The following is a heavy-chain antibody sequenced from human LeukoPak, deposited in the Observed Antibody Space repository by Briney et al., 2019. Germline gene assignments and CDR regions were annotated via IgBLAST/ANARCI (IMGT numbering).Heavy chain of an antibody. D-gene: IGHD5-18*01. CDR1: GYTFTSYY. J-gene: IGHJ5*02. CDR2: INPNSGGT. V-gene: IGHV1-2*02. Sequence: VASVKVSCKASGYTFTSYYMHWVRQAPGQGLEWMGWINPNSGGTNYAQKFQGRVTMTRDTSISTAYMELSRLRSDDTAVYYCARDRKVTTPTTYNWFDPWGQGTLVTVSS. CDR3: ARDRKVTTPTTYNWFDP.